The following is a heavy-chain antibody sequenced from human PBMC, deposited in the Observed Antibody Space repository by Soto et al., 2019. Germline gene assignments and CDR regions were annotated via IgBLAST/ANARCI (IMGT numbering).Heavy chain of an antibody. CDR3: AREARTRGWFDP. V-gene: IGHV1-8*01. CDR1: GYTFTSYD. J-gene: IGHJ5*02. Sequence: ASVKVSCKASGYTFTSYDINWVRQATGQGLEWMGWMNPNSGNTGYAQKFQGRVTMTRNTSISTAYMELSSLRSEDTAVYYCAREARTRGWFDPWGQGTLVTVSS. CDR2: MNPNSGNT.